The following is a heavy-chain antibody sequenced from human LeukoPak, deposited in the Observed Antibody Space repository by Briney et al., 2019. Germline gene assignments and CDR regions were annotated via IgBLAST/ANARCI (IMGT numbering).Heavy chain of an antibody. CDR2: INTNTGNP. CDR3: ARPDPKLTGDPGLDY. D-gene: IGHD7-27*01. J-gene: IGHJ4*02. CDR1: GYTFTTYA. V-gene: IGHV7-4-1*02. Sequence: VASVKVSCKASGYTFTTYAMNWVRQAPGQGLEWMGWINTNTGNPTYAQGFTGRFVFSLDTSVSTAYLQISSLKAEDTAVYYCARPDPKLTGDPGLDYWGQGTLVTVSS.